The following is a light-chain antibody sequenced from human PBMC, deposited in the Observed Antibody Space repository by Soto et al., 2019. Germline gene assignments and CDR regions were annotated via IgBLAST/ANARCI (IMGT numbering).Light chain of an antibody. CDR1: QSVSSSY. Sequence: EIVFTQSPGTLSLSPGERATLSCRASQSVSSSYLAWYQQKHGQAPRLLIYGASSRETGIPDRFSGSGSGTEFTLTISRLEPEDFAVYYCQQYGSSPRTFGQGTKVDIK. J-gene: IGKJ1*01. V-gene: IGKV3-20*01. CDR2: GAS. CDR3: QQYGSSPRT.